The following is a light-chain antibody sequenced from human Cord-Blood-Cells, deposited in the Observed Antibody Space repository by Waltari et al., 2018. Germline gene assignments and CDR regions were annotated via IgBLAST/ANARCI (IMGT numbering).Light chain of an antibody. J-gene: IGLJ1*01. V-gene: IGLV2-14*01. CDR1: SSDVGGYNY. CDR3: SSYTSSSTYV. CDR2: DVS. Sequence: QSALTQPASVSGSPGQSITISCTGTSSDVGGYNYVSWYQQHPGRAPQLMIYDVSKRPSVVSNRFSGSKSGNTTSLTISGLQAEDEADYYCSSYTSSSTYVFGTGTKVTVL.